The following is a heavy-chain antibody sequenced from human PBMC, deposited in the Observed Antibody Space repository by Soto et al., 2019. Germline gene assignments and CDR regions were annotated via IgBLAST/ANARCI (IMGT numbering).Heavy chain of an antibody. CDR1: GFTFDDYA. J-gene: IGHJ6*02. Sequence: PGGSLRLSCAASGFTFDDYAMHWVRQAPGKGLEWVSGISWNSGSIGYADSVKGRFTISRDNAKNSLYLQMNSLRAEDTALYYCAKDRSLYYYYYGMDVWGQGTTVTGLL. V-gene: IGHV3-9*01. CDR3: AKDRSLYYYYYGMDV. CDR2: ISWNSGSI.